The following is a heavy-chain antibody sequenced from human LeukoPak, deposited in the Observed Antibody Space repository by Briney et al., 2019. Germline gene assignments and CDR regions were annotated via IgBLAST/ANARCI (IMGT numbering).Heavy chain of an antibody. Sequence: PSETLSLTCTVSGGSISSSSYYWGWIRQPPGKGLEWLGCIYYSGRTYYNPSLKSRVTISVDTSKNQFSLKLSSVTAADTAVYYCTRVLQGNDYWGQGTLVTVSS. V-gene: IGHV4-39*07. CDR3: TRVLQGNDY. CDR2: IYYSGRT. D-gene: IGHD2-15*01. CDR1: GGSISSSSYY. J-gene: IGHJ4*02.